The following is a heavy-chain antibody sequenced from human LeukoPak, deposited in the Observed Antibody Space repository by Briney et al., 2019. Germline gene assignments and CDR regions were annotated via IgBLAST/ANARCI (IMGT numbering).Heavy chain of an antibody. V-gene: IGHV3-48*03. CDR2: ISSSGTTK. J-gene: IGHJ3*02. CDR3: ARSNRDAFDM. CDR1: GFTFSSYE. Sequence: QPGGSLRLSCAASGFTFSSYEMNWVRQGPGKGLEWVSYISSSGTTKYYADSVKGRFTLSRDNAKKSLSLQMNSLRAEDTAIYCCARSNRDAFDMWGQGTVVTVSS. D-gene: IGHD2/OR15-2a*01.